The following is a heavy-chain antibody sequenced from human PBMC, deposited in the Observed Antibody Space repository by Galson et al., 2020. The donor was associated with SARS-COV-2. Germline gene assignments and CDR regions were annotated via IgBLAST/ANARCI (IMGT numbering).Heavy chain of an antibody. CDR2: NDPSDSYT. J-gene: IGHJ5*02. V-gene: IGHV5-10-1*01. D-gene: IGHD2-15*01. CDR1: GYSFTSYW. Sequence: KIGASLKISCKGSGYSFTSYWNSWLRQMPGKRLERMGRNDPSDSYTNYSPSVQGHGTISADKSISTAYLQWSSLKASDTALYYCARFLLQPLYVWLDRGGEGTLVTVSS. CDR3: ARFLLQPLYVWLDR.